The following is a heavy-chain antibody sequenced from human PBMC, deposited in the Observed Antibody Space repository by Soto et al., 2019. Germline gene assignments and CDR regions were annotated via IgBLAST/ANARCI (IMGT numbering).Heavy chain of an antibody. J-gene: IGHJ4*02. CDR2: ISAHTGNT. V-gene: IGHV1-18*01. D-gene: IGHD1-1*01. CDR3: ARGRYGDY. CDR1: GYIFTTYG. Sequence: QVHLVQSGAEVKKPGASVKVSCKGSGYIFTTYGITWVRQAPGQGLEWMGWISAHTGNTNYAQKLQGRVTVTRDTSTSPAYMELRNLRSADTDVYYCARGRYGDYWGQGALVTVSS.